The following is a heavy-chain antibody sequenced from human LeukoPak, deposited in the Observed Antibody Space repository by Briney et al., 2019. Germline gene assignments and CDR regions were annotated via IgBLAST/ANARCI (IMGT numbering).Heavy chain of an antibody. CDR3: ARWGHSSGWRPAFDY. CDR2: INAGNGNT. V-gene: IGHV1-3*01. D-gene: IGHD6-19*01. Sequence: ASVKVSCKTSGYSFTGYAMHWVRQAPGQRLEWMGWINAGNGNTKYSQKFQGRVTITRDTSASTAYMELSSLRSEDTAVYYCARWGHSSGWRPAFDYWGQGTLVTVSS. J-gene: IGHJ4*02. CDR1: GYSFTGYA.